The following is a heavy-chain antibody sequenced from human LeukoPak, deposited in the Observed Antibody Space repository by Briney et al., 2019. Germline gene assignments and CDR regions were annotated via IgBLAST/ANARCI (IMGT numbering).Heavy chain of an antibody. CDR3: AKGHSSGWYG. CDR2: IRYDGSNK. Sequence: PGGSLRLSCAASGFTFSSYGMHWVRQAPGKGLEWVAFIRYDGSNKHYADSVKGRFTISRDNSKNTLYLQTNSLRAEDTAVYYCAKGHSSGWYGWGQGTLVTVSS. D-gene: IGHD6-19*01. J-gene: IGHJ4*02. V-gene: IGHV3-30*02. CDR1: GFTFSSYG.